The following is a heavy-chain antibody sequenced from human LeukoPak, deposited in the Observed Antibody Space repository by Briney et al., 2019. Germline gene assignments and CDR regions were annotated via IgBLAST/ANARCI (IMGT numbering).Heavy chain of an antibody. CDR3: ARVNQIRGYSYGHFDY. D-gene: IGHD5-18*01. Sequence: ASVKVSCKASGYSFTAYYMHWVRQAPGQGLEWMGWINPNSGGTNYAQKFQGRVTMTRDTSISTAYMELSRLRSDDTAVYYCARVNQIRGYSYGHFDYWGQGTLVTVSS. CDR2: INPNSGGT. J-gene: IGHJ4*02. V-gene: IGHV1-2*02. CDR1: GYSFTAYY.